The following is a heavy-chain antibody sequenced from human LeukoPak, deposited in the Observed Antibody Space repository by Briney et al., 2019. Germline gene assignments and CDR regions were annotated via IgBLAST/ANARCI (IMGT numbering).Heavy chain of an antibody. CDR1: GFTSSGSA. CDR2: IRSKANSYAT. D-gene: IGHD6-13*01. J-gene: IGHJ6*03. V-gene: IGHV3-73*01. CDR3: ARSLGRTAAAGNYYYYYYMDV. Sequence: GGSLRLSCAASGFTSSGSAMHWVRQASGKGLEWVGRIRSKANSYATAYAASVKGRFTISRDDSKNTAYLQMNSLKTEDTAVYYCARSLGRTAAAGNYYYYYYMDVWGKGTTVTVSS.